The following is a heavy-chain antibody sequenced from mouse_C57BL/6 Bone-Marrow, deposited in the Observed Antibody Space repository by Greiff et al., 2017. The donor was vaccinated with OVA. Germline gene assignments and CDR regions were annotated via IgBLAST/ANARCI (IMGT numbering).Heavy chain of an antibody. J-gene: IGHJ4*01. V-gene: IGHV1-75*01. CDR1: VYTFTYYY. D-gene: IGHD1-1*01. Sequence: QVHVKQCGSGLVKPGASVKISCNPSVYTFTYYYINWVKQRPGQGLEWIGWIFPGSGSTYYNEKFKGKATLTVDKSSSTAYMLLSSLTSEDSAVYFCARPVVAHYYAMDYWGQGTSVTVSS. CDR2: IFPGSGST. CDR3: ARPVVAHYYAMDY.